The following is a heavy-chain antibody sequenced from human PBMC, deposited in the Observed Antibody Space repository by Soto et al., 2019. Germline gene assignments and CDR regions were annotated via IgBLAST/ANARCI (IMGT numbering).Heavy chain of an antibody. Sequence: ASVKVSCKASGYTFTGYYMHWVRQAPGQGLEWMGWINPNSGGTNYAQKFQGRVTITRDTSISTAYMELSRLRSDDTAVYYCARGNILRYFDWLFSYWGQGTPVTVSS. J-gene: IGHJ4*02. CDR1: GYTFTGYY. V-gene: IGHV1-2*02. D-gene: IGHD3-9*01. CDR3: ARGNILRYFDWLFSY. CDR2: INPNSGGT.